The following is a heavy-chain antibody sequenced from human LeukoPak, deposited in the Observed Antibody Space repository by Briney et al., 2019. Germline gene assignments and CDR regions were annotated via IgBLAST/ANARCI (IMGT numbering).Heavy chain of an antibody. CDR1: GFTFSTYA. CDR3: VRQDCSGGACYLDF. CDR2: ISYHGSDQ. Sequence: GGSLRLSCAASGFTFSTYAMHWVRQAPGKGLDWVAVISYHGSDQFYADSVKGRFTISRDSSKNTLHLQMNSLRTEDTAVYYCVRQDCSGGACYLDFWGQGTPVTVSS. V-gene: IGHV3-30*04. J-gene: IGHJ4*02. D-gene: IGHD2-15*01.